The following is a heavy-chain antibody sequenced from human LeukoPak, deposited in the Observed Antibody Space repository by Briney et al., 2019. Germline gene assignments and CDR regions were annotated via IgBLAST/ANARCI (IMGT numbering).Heavy chain of an antibody. D-gene: IGHD3-3*01. Sequence: SETLSLTCAVYGGSFSGYYWSWIRQPPGKGLEWIGEINHSGSTNYNPSLKSRVTISVDTSKNQFSLKLSSATAADTAVYYCARGTPYYDFWSGYPQYYFDYWGQGTLVTVSS. J-gene: IGHJ4*02. CDR2: INHSGST. CDR1: GGSFSGYY. V-gene: IGHV4-34*01. CDR3: ARGTPYYDFWSGYPQYYFDY.